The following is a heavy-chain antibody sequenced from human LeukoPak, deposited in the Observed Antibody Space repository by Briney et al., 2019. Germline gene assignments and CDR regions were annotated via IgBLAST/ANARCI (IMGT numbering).Heavy chain of an antibody. J-gene: IGHJ3*02. V-gene: IGHV4-59*01. Sequence: PSETLSLTCTVSGGSISSYYWSWIRQPPGKGLEWIGYIYYSGSTNYNPSLKSRVTISVDTSKNQFSLKLSSVTAADAAVYYCARDLPLYYYDSSGSIDAFDIWGQGTMVTVSS. D-gene: IGHD3-22*01. CDR2: IYYSGST. CDR1: GGSISSYY. CDR3: ARDLPLYYYDSSGSIDAFDI.